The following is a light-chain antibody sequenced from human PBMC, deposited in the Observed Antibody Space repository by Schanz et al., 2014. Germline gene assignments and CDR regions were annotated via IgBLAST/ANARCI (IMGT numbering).Light chain of an antibody. J-gene: IGLJ3*02. V-gene: IGLV1-40*01. CDR3: SSYTSSSTWV. Sequence: QSVLTQPPSVSGAPGQRVTISCTGSSSDLGAGYGVHWYQQLPRTAPKLLIYANNNRPSGVPDRFSGSKSGTSASLAITGLQSEDEADYSCSSYTSSSTWVFGGGTKLTVL. CDR2: ANN. CDR1: SSDLGAGYG.